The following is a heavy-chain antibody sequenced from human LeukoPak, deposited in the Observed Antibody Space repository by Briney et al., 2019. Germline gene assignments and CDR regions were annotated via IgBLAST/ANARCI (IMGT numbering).Heavy chain of an antibody. J-gene: IGHJ4*02. CDR3: TRDYRGTFDY. D-gene: IGHD1-26*01. CDR2: IKQDGSEK. CDR1: GFNYNTCW. V-gene: IGHV3-7*03. Sequence: PGGSLRLSCVASGFNYNTCWMSWVRQAPGKGLEWVANIKQDGSEKNYVDSVKGRFTISRDNAKNSLYLQMNSLRAEDTAIYYCTRDYRGTFDYWGQGTLVTVSS.